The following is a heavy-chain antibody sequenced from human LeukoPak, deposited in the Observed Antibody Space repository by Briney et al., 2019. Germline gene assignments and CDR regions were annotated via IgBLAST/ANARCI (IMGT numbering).Heavy chain of an antibody. J-gene: IGHJ4*02. CDR1: GFTFSSYA. Sequence: GGSLRLSGAASGFTFSSYALHWVRQAPGKGLEWVAVISYDGSNKYYADSVKGRFTISRDNSKNTLSLQMNSLRAEDTAVYYCARVRTAWYEGTFDYWGQGTLVTVSS. CDR3: ARVRTAWYEGTFDY. D-gene: IGHD6-13*01. V-gene: IGHV3-30-3*01. CDR2: ISYDGSNK.